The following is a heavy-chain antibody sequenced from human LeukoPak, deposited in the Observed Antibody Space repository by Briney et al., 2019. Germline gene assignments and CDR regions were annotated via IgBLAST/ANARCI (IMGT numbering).Heavy chain of an antibody. J-gene: IGHJ4*02. CDR3: AKREAVAAMSDFDY. V-gene: IGHV3-30*02. CDR2: IQHGGGNQ. Sequence: PGGPLRLSCAASGFILNNYYMHWVRQAPGKGLEWVASIQHGGGNQYYVDSVKGRFTISRDNSKNTLYLQMNSLRTEDTAVYYCAKREAVAAMSDFDYWDQGTLVTVSS. CDR1: GFILNNYY. D-gene: IGHD6-19*01.